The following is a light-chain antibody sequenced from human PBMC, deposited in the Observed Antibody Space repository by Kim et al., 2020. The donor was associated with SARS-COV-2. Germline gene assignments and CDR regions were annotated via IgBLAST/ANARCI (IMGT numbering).Light chain of an antibody. J-gene: IGKJ1*01. CDR2: GAS. CDR1: QSVSSD. V-gene: IGKV3-15*01. CDR3: QHYNNWPPRGT. Sequence: EIVMTQSPATLSVSPGERATLSCRASQSVSSDLAWYQQKPGQAPRLLIYGASTRATGIPARFSGSGSGTEFTLTISSLQSEDFALYYCQHYNNWPPRGTFGQGTKVDIK.